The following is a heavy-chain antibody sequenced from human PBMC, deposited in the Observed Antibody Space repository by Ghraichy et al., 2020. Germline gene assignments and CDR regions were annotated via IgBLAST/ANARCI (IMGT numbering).Heavy chain of an antibody. V-gene: IGHV3-23*01. CDR1: GFTFSRYA. J-gene: IGHJ4*02. D-gene: IGHD5-24*01. Sequence: GGSLRLSCATSGFTFSRYAMSWVRQAPGKGLEWVSAISGSGIRTNYADSVKGRFTISRDNSKNTLSLQMNSLRAEDTAIYYCAKSRDGYHYDYWGQGTLVTVSS. CDR3: AKSRDGYHYDY. CDR2: ISGSGIRT.